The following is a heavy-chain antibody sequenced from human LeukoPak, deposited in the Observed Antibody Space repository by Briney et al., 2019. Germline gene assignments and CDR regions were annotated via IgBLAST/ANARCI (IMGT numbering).Heavy chain of an antibody. V-gene: IGHV4-59*01. CDR1: GDSISSYY. J-gene: IGHJ4*02. CDR3: ARDSPPQYASSSAGFDY. CDR2: IYYRGNT. D-gene: IGHD6-6*01. Sequence: SETLSLTCTVSGDSISSYYWSWIRQPPGKGLEWIGYIYYRGNTNYNPSLKRRVIISIDTSNNQFSLKLSSVTAADTAVYFCARDSPPQYASSSAGFDYWGQGTLVTVSS.